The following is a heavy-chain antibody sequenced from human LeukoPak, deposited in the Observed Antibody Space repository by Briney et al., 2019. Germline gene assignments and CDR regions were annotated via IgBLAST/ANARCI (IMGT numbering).Heavy chain of an antibody. CDR1: GFTFSSYE. J-gene: IGHJ6*03. CDR2: ISSSGSTI. CDR3: ARGPGGDLRPRPDWNRMYYYYYYMDV. Sequence: PGGSLRLSCAASGFTFSSYEMNWVRQAPGKGLEWVSYISSSGSTIYYADSVKGRFTISRDNAKNSLYLQMNSLRAEDTAVYYCARGPGGDLRPRPDWNRMYYYYYYMDVWGKGTTVTISS. V-gene: IGHV3-48*03. D-gene: IGHD1-1*01.